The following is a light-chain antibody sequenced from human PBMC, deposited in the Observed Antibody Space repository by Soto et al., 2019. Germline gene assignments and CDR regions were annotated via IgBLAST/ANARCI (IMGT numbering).Light chain of an antibody. CDR3: QPYNNWPLT. V-gene: IGKV3-15*01. J-gene: IGKJ4*01. CDR2: DAT. CDR1: QSIRDN. Sequence: ERVMTQSPATLSVSPGERATLSCRASQSIRDNVAWYQQKPGQSPRLLIYDATTRAPGVPARFSGSRSGPEFTLTTNSLQSEDFAIYYCQPYNNWPLTFGGGTKV.